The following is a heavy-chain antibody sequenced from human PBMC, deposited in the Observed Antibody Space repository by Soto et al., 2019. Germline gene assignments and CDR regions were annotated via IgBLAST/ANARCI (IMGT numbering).Heavy chain of an antibody. V-gene: IGHV4-31*03. D-gene: IGHD3-3*01. J-gene: IGHJ6*02. CDR1: GGSISSGGYY. CDR3: ARGVREYDFWSGYFHDYYYYGMDV. Sequence: SETLSLTCTVSGGSISSGGYYWSWVRQHPGKGLEWIGYIYYSGSTYYNPSLKSRVTISVDTSKNQFSLKLSSVTAADTAVYYCARGVREYDFWSGYFHDYYYYGMDVWGQGTTVTVSS. CDR2: IYYSGST.